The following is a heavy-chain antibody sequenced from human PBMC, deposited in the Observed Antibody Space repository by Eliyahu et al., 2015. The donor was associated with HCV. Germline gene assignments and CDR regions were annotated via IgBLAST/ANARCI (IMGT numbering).Heavy chain of an antibody. D-gene: IGHD6-13*01. CDR3: ARVSSWHYIDY. CDR1: GFSLSDYA. CDR2: IDDRGTTI. J-gene: IGHJ4*02. V-gene: IGHV3-48*03. Sequence: EMYLVQSGGXLVQPGGSPXLPCVXSGFSLSDYAMHWVRQAPGKGLEWXXYIDDRGTTIHYADSMKGRVTISRDNAKNSLFLQMNSLREEDTALYFCARVSSWHYIDYWGQGSLVTVSS.